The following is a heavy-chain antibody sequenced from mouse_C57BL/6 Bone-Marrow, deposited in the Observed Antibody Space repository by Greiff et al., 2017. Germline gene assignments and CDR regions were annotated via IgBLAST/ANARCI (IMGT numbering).Heavy chain of an antibody. CDR1: GYTFTSYW. CDR2: IYPGSGST. V-gene: IGHV1-55*01. Sequence: QVQLQQSGAELVKPGASVKMSCKASGYTFTSYWITWVKQRPGQGLEWIGDIYPGSGSTNYNEKFKSKATLTVATSSSTAYMQLSSLTSEDSAVYYFARLRYYGSKDYWGQGTTLTVSS. J-gene: IGHJ2*01. D-gene: IGHD1-1*01. CDR3: ARLRYYGSKDY.